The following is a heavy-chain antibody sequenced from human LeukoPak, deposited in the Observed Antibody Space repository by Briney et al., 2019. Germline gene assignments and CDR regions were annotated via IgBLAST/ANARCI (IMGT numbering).Heavy chain of an antibody. D-gene: IGHD3-10*01. CDR1: GFTFDDYG. CDR2: INWNGGST. J-gene: IGHJ4*02. V-gene: IGHV3-20*04. Sequence: PGGSLRLSCAASGFTFDDYGMSWVRQAPGKGLEWVSGINWNGGSTGYADSVKGRFTISRDNAKNSLYLQMNSLRAEDTAVYYCARDYYYGSGSYSDSWGQGTLVTVSS. CDR3: ARDYYYGSGSYSDS.